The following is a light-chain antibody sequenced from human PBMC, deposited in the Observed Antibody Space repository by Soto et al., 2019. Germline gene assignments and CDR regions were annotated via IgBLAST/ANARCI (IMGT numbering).Light chain of an antibody. Sequence: AIRMTQSPSSLSASTGDRVTITCRASQGISSYLAWYQQKPGKAPELLIYAASTLQSGVPSRFSGSGSGTDFTLTISCLQSEDFATYYCQQYYSYPRVTFGPGTKVDIK. J-gene: IGKJ3*01. CDR3: QQYYSYPRVT. V-gene: IGKV1-8*01. CDR1: QGISSY. CDR2: AAS.